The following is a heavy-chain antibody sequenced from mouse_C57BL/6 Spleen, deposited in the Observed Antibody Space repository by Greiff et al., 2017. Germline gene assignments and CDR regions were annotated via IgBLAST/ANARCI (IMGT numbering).Heavy chain of an antibody. CDR2: INPNNGGT. J-gene: IGHJ2*01. CDR1: GYTFTDYY. CDR3: ARGEGLLWGFDY. Sequence: VQLQQSGPELVKPGASVKISCKASGYTFTDYYMNWVKQSHGKSLEWIGDINPNNGGTSYNQKFKGKATLTVDKSSSTAYMELRSLTSEDSAVYYCARGEGLLWGFDYWGQGTTLTVSS. V-gene: IGHV1-26*01. D-gene: IGHD1-1*02.